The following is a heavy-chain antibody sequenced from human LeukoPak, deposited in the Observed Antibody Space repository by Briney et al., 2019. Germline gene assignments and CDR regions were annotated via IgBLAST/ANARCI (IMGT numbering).Heavy chain of an antibody. Sequence: GSLRLSCAASGFTVNSKYMSWVRQAPGKGLEWVSVIYSGGSTYYADSVKGRFTISRDNAKNSLYLQMNSLRAEDTAVYYCACCIAAAVKDYWGQGTLVTVSS. V-gene: IGHV3-53*01. D-gene: IGHD6-13*01. CDR3: ACCIAAAVKDY. CDR1: GFTVNSKY. J-gene: IGHJ4*02. CDR2: IYSGGST.